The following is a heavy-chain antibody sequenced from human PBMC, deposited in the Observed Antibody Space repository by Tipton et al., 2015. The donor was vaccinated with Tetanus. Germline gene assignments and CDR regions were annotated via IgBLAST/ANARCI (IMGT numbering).Heavy chain of an antibody. D-gene: IGHD1-26*01. CDR1: GASINAGGYL. CDR2: IYYTART. V-gene: IGHV4-31*03. CDR3: ARGLPREPFYLDY. J-gene: IGHJ4*02. Sequence: LRLSCSVSGASINAGGYLWTWVRQHPGKGLEWIGNIYYTARTSYTPSLDSRVYISVNTSNNHFSLRLTSVTAADTAVYYCARGLPREPFYLDYWGQGKQVTVSS.